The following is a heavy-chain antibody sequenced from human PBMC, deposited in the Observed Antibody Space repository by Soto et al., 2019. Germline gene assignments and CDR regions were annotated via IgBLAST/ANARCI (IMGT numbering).Heavy chain of an antibody. Sequence: PSETLSLTCAVSCGTISNAGYSWSWIRHPPGKGLEWIGNTYHSGGTNYNPSLKSRVASSVAGSINQCCLKMSSVTAADRAVYDCSRGGYSGYDVDYWVQGTLVTVSS. V-gene: IGHV4-30-2*01. D-gene: IGHD5-12*01. J-gene: IGHJ4*02. CDR3: SRGGYSGYDVDY. CDR2: TYHSGGT. CDR1: CGTISNAGYS.